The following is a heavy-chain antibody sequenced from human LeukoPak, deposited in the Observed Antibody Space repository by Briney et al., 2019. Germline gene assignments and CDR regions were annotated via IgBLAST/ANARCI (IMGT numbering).Heavy chain of an antibody. CDR2: IKQDESEE. CDR1: GFTFSSYW. J-gene: IGHJ4*02. V-gene: IGHV3-7*01. D-gene: IGHD3-10*01. Sequence: GGSLRLSCAASGFTFSSYWMSWVRQAPGKGLEWVANIKQDESEEYYVGSVKGRFTISRDNAKNSLYLQMNSLRAEDTAVYFCARRVVTYYYGSGLDYWGQGTLVTVSS. CDR3: ARRVVTYYYGSGLDY.